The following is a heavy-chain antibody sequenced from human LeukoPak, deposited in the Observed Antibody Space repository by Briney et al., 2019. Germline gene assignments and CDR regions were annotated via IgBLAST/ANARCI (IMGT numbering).Heavy chain of an antibody. CDR3: AKLRSSWNNDAVDI. J-gene: IGHJ3*02. V-gene: IGHV3-30*02. Sequence: GGSLRLSCVASGFTFSRYGKHWVRQAPGKGLEWVAFIRYEGSNKYYADSVKGRFTFSRDNSKNSPYLQMNSLRARVTAVYYCAKLRSSWNNDAVDIWGQGTMVTVSS. CDR2: IRYEGSNK. CDR1: GFTFSRYG. D-gene: IGHD1/OR15-1a*01.